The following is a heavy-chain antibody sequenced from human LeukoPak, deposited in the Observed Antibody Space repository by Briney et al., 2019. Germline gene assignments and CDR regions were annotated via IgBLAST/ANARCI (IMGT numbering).Heavy chain of an antibody. Sequence: GGSLRLSCAASGLTFSTHSMNWVRQAPGKGLQWLSYITGTTGDRHYADSVKGRFTISRDNAKNSLYLRMNSLRDEDTAVYYCARDHNYAFDYWGQGALVTVSS. D-gene: IGHD5-18*01. CDR1: GLTFSTHS. V-gene: IGHV3-48*02. J-gene: IGHJ4*02. CDR3: ARDHNYAFDY. CDR2: ITGTTGDR.